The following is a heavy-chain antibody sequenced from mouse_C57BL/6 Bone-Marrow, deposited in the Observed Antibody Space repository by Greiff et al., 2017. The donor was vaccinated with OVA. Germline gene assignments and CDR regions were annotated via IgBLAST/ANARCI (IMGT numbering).Heavy chain of an antibody. CDR3: ANDGYYSYFDY. Sequence: QVHVKQSGPELVKPGASVKLSCKASGYTFTSYDINWVKQRPGQGLEWIGWIYPRDGSTKYNEKFNGKATLTVDTSSSTAYMELHSLTSEDSAVLFGANDGYYSYFDYWGQGTTLTVSS. D-gene: IGHD2-3*01. CDR2: IYPRDGST. V-gene: IGHV1-85*01. J-gene: IGHJ2*01. CDR1: GYTFTSYD.